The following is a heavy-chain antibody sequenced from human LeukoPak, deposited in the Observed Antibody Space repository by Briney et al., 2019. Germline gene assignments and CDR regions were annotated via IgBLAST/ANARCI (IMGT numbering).Heavy chain of an antibody. CDR1: GGSFSGYY. V-gene: IGHV4-34*01. J-gene: IGHJ4*02. CDR2: INHSGRT. D-gene: IGHD1-26*01. Sequence: SETLSLTCAVYGGSFSGYYWSWIRQPPGKGLEWIGEINHSGRTNYNPSLKSRVTISVDTSKNQFSLKLSSVTAADTAVYYCARGAGGSYYGRNFDYWGQGTLVTVSS. CDR3: ARGAGGSYYGRNFDY.